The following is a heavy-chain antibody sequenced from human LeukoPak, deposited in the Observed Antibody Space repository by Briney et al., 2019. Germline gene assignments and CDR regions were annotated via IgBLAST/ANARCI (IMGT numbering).Heavy chain of an antibody. CDR3: ARGSKRNVLRFLEWLFYGMDV. V-gene: IGHV3-21*01. J-gene: IGHJ6*02. CDR2: ISSSSSYI. Sequence: PGGSLRLSCAASGFTFSSYSMNWVRQAPGKGLEWVSSISSSSSYIYYADSVKGRFAISRDNAKNSLYLQMNSLRAEDTAVYYCARGSKRNVLRFLEWLFYGMDVWGQGTTVTVSS. CDR1: GFTFSSYS. D-gene: IGHD3-3*01.